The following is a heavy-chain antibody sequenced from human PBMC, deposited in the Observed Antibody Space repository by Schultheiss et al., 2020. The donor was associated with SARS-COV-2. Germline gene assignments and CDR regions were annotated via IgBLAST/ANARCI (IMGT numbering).Heavy chain of an antibody. CDR3: ARRQFYYYGMDV. D-gene: IGHD5-24*01. CDR2: VTHSGST. V-gene: IGHV4-34*01. CDR1: GGSFSDHY. Sequence: SETLSLTCAVSGGSFSDHYCTWIRQSPGKGLEYIGEVTHSGSTDYNPSLKSRVTIPLDTSKNQFSLNLTAVTAADTAVYYCARRQFYYYGMDVWGQGTTVTVSS. J-gene: IGHJ6*02.